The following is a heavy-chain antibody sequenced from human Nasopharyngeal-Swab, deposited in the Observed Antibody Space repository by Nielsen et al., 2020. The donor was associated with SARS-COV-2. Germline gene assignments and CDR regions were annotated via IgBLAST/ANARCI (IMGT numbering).Heavy chain of an antibody. Sequence: ASVKVSCKASGYTFTSYYMHWVRQAPGQGLEWMGIINPSGGSTSYAQKFQGRVTMTRDTSTSTVYMELNSLRAEDTAVYYCAKDLISAAAATGFDAFDIWGQGTMVTVSS. D-gene: IGHD6-13*01. J-gene: IGHJ3*02. CDR1: GYTFTSYY. CDR3: AKDLISAAAATGFDAFDI. CDR2: INPSGGST. V-gene: IGHV1-46*01.